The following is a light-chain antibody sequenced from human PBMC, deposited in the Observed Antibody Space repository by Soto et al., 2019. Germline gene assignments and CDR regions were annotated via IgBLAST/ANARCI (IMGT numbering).Light chain of an antibody. J-gene: IGLJ1*01. CDR3: SSYTSSGTL. CDR1: SSDVGSYNY. Sequence: QSALTQPASVSGSPGQSITISCTGTSSDVGSYNYVSWYQQHPGKAPKLMIYEVSNRPSGVSSRFSGSKSGNTASPTISGLQAEDEADYYCSSYTSSGTLFGTGTKLTVL. V-gene: IGLV2-14*01. CDR2: EVS.